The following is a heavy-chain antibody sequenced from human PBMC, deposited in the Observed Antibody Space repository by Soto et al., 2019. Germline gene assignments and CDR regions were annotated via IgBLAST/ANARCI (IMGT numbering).Heavy chain of an antibody. Sequence: TLSLTCTVSGGSISSGDYYWSWIRQPPGKGLEWIGYIYYSGSTYYNPSLKSRVTISVDTSKNQFSLKLSSVTAADTAVYYCARTAENNWFDPWGQGTLVTVSS. CDR2: IYYSGST. CDR3: ARTAENNWFDP. CDR1: GGSISSGDYY. D-gene: IGHD6-19*01. V-gene: IGHV4-30-4*01. J-gene: IGHJ5*02.